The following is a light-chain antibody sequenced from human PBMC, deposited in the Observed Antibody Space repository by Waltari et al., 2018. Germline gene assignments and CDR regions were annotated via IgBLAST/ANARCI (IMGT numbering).Light chain of an antibody. Sequence: DIQMTQSPSTLSASVGDRVTITCRASQSISNWLAWYQQKPGKAHKLLIYKASTLESGVPSRFSGSGSGTECTLTISSLQPDDFATYYCQQYNSYSLLTFGGGTKVEIK. CDR2: KAS. CDR3: QQYNSYSLLT. J-gene: IGKJ4*01. CDR1: QSISNW. V-gene: IGKV1-5*03.